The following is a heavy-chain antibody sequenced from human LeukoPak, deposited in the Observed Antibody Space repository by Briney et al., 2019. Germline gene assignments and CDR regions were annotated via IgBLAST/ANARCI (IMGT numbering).Heavy chain of an antibody. CDR1: GYTFTSYD. D-gene: IGHD6-6*01. Sequence: ASVKVSCKASGYTFTSYDINWVRQATGQGLEWMGWMNPNSGNTGYAQKFQGRVTMTRNTSISTAYMELSSLRSEDTAVYYCARAYSSSYYCYYYYMDVWGKGTTVTVSS. CDR3: ARAYSSSYYCYYYYMDV. CDR2: MNPNSGNT. J-gene: IGHJ6*03. V-gene: IGHV1-8*01.